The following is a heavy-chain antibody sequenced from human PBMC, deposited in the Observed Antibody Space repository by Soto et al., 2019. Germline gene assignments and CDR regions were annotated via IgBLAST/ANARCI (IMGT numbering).Heavy chain of an antibody. V-gene: IGHV1-18*04. J-gene: IGHJ6*02. CDR2: ISAYNGNT. CDR1: GYTFTSYG. D-gene: IGHD6-6*01. Sequence: QVQLVQSGAEVKKPGASVKVSCKASGYTFTSYGISWVRQAPGQGLEWMGWISAYNGNTNYAQKLQGRVTMTTDTSTSTSYMELRSLRSDDTAVYYGARDRQDTARYYYCGMDVWGQGTTVTVSS. CDR3: ARDRQDTARYYYCGMDV.